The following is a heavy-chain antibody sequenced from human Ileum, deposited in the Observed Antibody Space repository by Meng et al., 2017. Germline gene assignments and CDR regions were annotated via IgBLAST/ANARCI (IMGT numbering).Heavy chain of an antibody. CDR1: GFTFSDYT. CDR2: MNRSGDNI. D-gene: IGHD5-12*01. J-gene: IGHJ4*02. V-gene: IGHV3-11*01. Sequence: QAQLVESEGGWVKLGVSLILSRVGSGFTFSDYTMNWIRQAPGTGLEWISKMNRSGDNIYYGDSVKSRFNIYRDNAKNSVYLQMNSMRAEDTAVYYCARGDSGYDNWGQGTLVTVSS. CDR3: ARGDSGYDN.